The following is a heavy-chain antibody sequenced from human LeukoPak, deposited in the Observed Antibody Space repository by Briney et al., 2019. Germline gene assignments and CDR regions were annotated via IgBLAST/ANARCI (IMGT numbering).Heavy chain of an antibody. CDR1: GGSISSYY. Sequence: SETLSLTCTVSGGSISSYYWSWIRQPPGKGLEWIGYIYYSGSTNYNPSLKSRVTISVDTSKNQFSLKLSSVTAADTAVCYCARDVGFALDYWGQGTLVTVSS. J-gene: IGHJ4*02. D-gene: IGHD1-26*01. V-gene: IGHV4-59*01. CDR2: IYYSGST. CDR3: ARDVGFALDY.